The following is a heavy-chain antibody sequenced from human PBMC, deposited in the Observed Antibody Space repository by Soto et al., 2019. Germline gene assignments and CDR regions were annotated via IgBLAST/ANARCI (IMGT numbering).Heavy chain of an antibody. J-gene: IGHJ5*02. D-gene: IGHD6-13*01. CDR1: GFTFRSYA. Sequence: QVQLVESGGGVVQPGRSLRLSCAASGFTFRSYAMHWVRQAPGKGLEWVAVISYDGSNKYYADSVKGRFTISRDNSKNRRYLQMNSLRAEDTAVYYCARDMGLSSSWIGSWFDPWGQGPLVTVSS. V-gene: IGHV3-30-3*01. CDR2: ISYDGSNK. CDR3: ARDMGLSSSWIGSWFDP.